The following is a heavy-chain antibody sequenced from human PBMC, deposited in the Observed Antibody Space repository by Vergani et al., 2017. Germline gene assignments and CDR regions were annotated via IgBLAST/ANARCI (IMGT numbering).Heavy chain of an antibody. CDR1: GYSISSGYY. D-gene: IGHD3-3*01. V-gene: IGHV4-38-2*02. Sequence: QVQLQESGPGLVKPSETLSLTCAVSGYSISSGYYWGWIRQPPGKGLEWIGSIYHSGSTYYNPSLKSRVTISVDTSKNQFSLKLSSVTAADTAVYYCAREYQGFWSGYRHFDYWGQGTLVTVSS. J-gene: IGHJ4*02. CDR3: AREYQGFWSGYRHFDY. CDR2: IYHSGST.